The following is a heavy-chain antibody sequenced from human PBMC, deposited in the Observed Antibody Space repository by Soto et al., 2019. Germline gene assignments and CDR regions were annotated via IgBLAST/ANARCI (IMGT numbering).Heavy chain of an antibody. J-gene: IGHJ6*02. Sequence: QVQLQESGPGLVKPSETLSLTCAVYGGSISSNKWWSWVRQPPGKGLEWIGENYHSGNTNYNPSLKIRVTISLDKSKNQFSLKLTSVTAADSAVYYCARDDHIVVVPTSLGAMDVWGQGTTVTVSS. V-gene: IGHV4-4*02. D-gene: IGHD2-2*01. CDR1: GGSISSNKW. CDR3: ARDDHIVVVPTSLGAMDV. CDR2: NYHSGNT.